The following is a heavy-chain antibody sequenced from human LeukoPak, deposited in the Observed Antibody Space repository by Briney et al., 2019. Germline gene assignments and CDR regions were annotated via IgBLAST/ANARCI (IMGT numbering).Heavy chain of an antibody. CDR3: VREDRSCYYY. V-gene: IGHV3-7*03. Sequence: GCSLRLSCAPSGFSFSSWWMSWVRQAPRKGLEWVANINQDGNEKYYVDSVKGRFNISRDNDRNSLYLQMNSLRAEDTAVYYCVREDRSCYYYWGQGTLVTVSS. CDR2: INQDGNEK. J-gene: IGHJ4*02. CDR1: GFSFSSWW. D-gene: IGHD2-15*01.